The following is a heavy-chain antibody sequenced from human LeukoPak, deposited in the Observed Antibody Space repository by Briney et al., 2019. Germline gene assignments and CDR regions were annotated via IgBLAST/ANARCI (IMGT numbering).Heavy chain of an antibody. J-gene: IGHJ4*03. D-gene: IGHD2-15*01. CDR2: IYENGGTT. V-gene: IGHV3-23*01. CDR3: AKQLGYCSDGSCYFPY. Sequence: GGSLRLSCVGSGFTFRSHAMSWVRQAPEKGLEFVSGIYENGGTTYYADSVQGRFTISRDNSKSTLCLQMNSLRAEDTAVYYCAKQLGYCSDGSCYFPYWGQGTLVTVSS. CDR1: GFTFRSHA.